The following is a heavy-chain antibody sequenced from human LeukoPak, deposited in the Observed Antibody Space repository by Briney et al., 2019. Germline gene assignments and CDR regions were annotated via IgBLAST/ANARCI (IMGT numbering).Heavy chain of an antibody. D-gene: IGHD3-16*02. CDR3: ASPELDYDYVWGSYRPYDAFDI. V-gene: IGHV4-39*01. CDR2: IYYSGST. J-gene: IGHJ3*02. CDR1: GGSISSSSYY. Sequence: PSETLSLTCTVSGGSISSSSYYWGWIRQPPGKGLEWIGSIYYSGSTYYNPSLKSRVTISVDTSKNQFSLRLSSVTAADTAVYYCASPELDYDYVWGSYRPYDAFDIWGQGTMVTVSS.